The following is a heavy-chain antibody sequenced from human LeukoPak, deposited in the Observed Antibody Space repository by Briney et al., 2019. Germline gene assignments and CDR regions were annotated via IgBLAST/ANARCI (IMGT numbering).Heavy chain of an antibody. D-gene: IGHD3-22*01. CDR1: GYTFTGYY. V-gene: IGHV1-2*02. J-gene: IGHJ3*02. Sequence: VASVKVSCKASGYTFTGYYMHWVRQAPGQGLEWMGWINPNSGGTNYAQKFQGRVTMTRDTSISTAYMGLSRLRSDDTAVYYCARNQYYYDSSGYYPGAFDIRGQGTMVTVSS. CDR2: INPNSGGT. CDR3: ARNQYYYDSSGYYPGAFDI.